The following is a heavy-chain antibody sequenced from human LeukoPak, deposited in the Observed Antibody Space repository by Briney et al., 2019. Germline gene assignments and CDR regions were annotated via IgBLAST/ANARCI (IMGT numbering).Heavy chain of an antibody. CDR2: INTDGSST. V-gene: IGHV3-74*01. Sequence: PGGSLRLSCAASGFTFRSYWMHWVRQAPGKGLVWVSQINTDGSSTTYADSAKGRFTVSRDNAKNTLFLQVNSLRAEDTAVYYCARDRGIATWYFDLWGRGTLVTVSS. J-gene: IGHJ2*01. CDR1: GFTFRSYW. CDR3: ARDRGIATWYFDL. D-gene: IGHD6-13*01.